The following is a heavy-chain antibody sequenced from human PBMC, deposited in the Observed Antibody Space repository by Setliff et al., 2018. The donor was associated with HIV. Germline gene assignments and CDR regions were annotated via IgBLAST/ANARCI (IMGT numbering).Heavy chain of an antibody. CDR2: IYFNGIT. V-gene: IGHV4-4*07. J-gene: IGHJ3*02. CDR1: GGSISSYY. CDR3: ARDRYYYDSSGYSGAFDI. D-gene: IGHD3-22*01. Sequence: SETLSLTCTVSGGSISSYYWSWIRQPAGKGLEWIGSIYFNGITHDNPSLKSRVTTSVDTSKNQFSLKLSSVTAADTAVYYCARDRYYYDSSGYSGAFDIWGQGTMVTVSS.